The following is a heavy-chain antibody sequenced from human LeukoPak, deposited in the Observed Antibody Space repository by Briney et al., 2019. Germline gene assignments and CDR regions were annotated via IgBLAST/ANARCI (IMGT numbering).Heavy chain of an antibody. CDR2: ISYDGTNK. V-gene: IGHV3-30-3*01. D-gene: IGHD3-3*01. CDR1: GFTFSSYA. Sequence: GRSLRLSCAASGFTFSSYAIHWVRQAPGKGLEWVAIISYDGTNKYYADSVRGRFTISRDNSKNTLYLQMNSLRAEDTAVYYCAKADFWSGSTPGYWGQGTLVTVSS. J-gene: IGHJ4*02. CDR3: AKADFWSGSTPGY.